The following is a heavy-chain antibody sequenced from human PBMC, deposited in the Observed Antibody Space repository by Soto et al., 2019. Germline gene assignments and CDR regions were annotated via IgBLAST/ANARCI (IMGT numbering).Heavy chain of an antibody. V-gene: IGHV4-39*01. CDR2: IYYSGST. Sequence: QLQLQESGPGLVKPSETLSLTCTVSGGSISSSSYYWGWIRQPPGKGLEWIGSIYYSGSTYYNPSLKSRVPRPGGPSQNPFPLKLSPCTAADPAVYYRARQDTAACTFWFAPWGQGTLVTVSS. CDR3: ARQDTAACTFWFAP. CDR1: GGSISSSSYY. D-gene: IGHD3-16*01. J-gene: IGHJ5*02.